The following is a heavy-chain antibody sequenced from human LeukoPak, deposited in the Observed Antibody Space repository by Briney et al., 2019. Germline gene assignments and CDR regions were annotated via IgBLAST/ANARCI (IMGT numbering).Heavy chain of an antibody. J-gene: IGHJ5*02. D-gene: IGHD1-20*01. V-gene: IGHV1-69*13. CDR3: ARGITGTTRPNWFDP. CDR2: IIPTFGTA. Sequence: ASVKVSCKASGGTFNSYVTSWVRQAPGQGLEWMGGIIPTFGTANYAQKFQGRVRITADESTSTAYMELSSLRSEDTAVYYCARGITGTTRPNWFDPWGQGTLVTVSS. CDR1: GGTFNSYV.